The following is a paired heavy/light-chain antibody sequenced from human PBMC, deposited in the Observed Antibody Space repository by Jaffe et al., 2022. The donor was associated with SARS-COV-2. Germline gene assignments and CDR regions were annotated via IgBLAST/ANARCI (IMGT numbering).Heavy chain of an antibody. V-gene: IGHV3-48*02. CDR1: EFTFSSYS. CDR2: ISSGGSAI. D-gene: IGHD3-10*01. Sequence: EVQLVESGGGLVQPGGSLRLSCAASEFTFSSYSMNWVRQAPGKGLEWVSYISSGGSAIYYADSVKGRFTISRDNAKNSLYLQMNSLRDEDTAVYYCARRNSNYNFDYWGQGTLVTVSS. CDR3: ARRNSNYNFDY. J-gene: IGHJ4*02.
Light chain of an antibody. CDR3: QQYNSYSGT. J-gene: IGKJ1*01. CDR2: KAS. CDR1: QSISSW. Sequence: DIQMTQSPSTLSASVGDRVTITCRASQSISSWLAWYQQKPGKAPKLLIYKASSLESGVPSRFSGSGSGTEFTLTISSLQPDDFATYYCQQYNSYSGTFGHGTKVEVK. V-gene: IGKV1-5*03.